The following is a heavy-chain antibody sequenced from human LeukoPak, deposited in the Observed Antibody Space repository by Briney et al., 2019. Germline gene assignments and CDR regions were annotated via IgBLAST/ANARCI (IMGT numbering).Heavy chain of an antibody. CDR3: ARDRAGSYNSYYFDY. CDR2: INPISADT. Sequence: ASVKVSCKASGGTFSSYAISWVRQAPGQGLEWMGWINPISADTNSAQKFQGRVTMTRDTSISTAYMELTRLRSDDTAVYYCARDRAGSYNSYYFDYWGQGTLVTVSS. CDR1: GGTFSSYA. D-gene: IGHD5-24*01. V-gene: IGHV1-2*02. J-gene: IGHJ4*02.